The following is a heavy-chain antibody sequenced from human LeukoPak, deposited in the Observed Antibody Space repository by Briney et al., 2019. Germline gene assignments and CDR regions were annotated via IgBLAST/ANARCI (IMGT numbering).Heavy chain of an antibody. Sequence: PSETLSLTCTVSGGSISSSSYYWGWIRQPPGKGLEWMGSIYYSGSTYYNPSLKSRVTISVDTSKNQFSLKLSSVTAADTAVYYCARQGATYYDFWSGYPPHWFDPWGQGTLVTVSS. V-gene: IGHV4-39*01. CDR1: GGSISSSSYY. J-gene: IGHJ5*02. D-gene: IGHD3-3*01. CDR2: IYYSGST. CDR3: ARQGATYYDFWSGYPPHWFDP.